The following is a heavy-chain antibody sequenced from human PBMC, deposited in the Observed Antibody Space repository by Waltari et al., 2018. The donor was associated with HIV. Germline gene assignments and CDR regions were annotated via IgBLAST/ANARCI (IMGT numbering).Heavy chain of an antibody. V-gene: IGHV4-34*01. CDR3: ASEIYDSSGQDAFDI. CDR1: GGSFSGYY. J-gene: IGHJ3*02. CDR2: INHSGRP. Sequence: QVQLQQWGAGLLKPSETLSLTCAVYGGSFSGYYWSWIRQPPGKGLEWIGEINHSGRPNYNPSRKSRATISVDTSKNQFSLKLSSVTAADTAVYYCASEIYDSSGQDAFDIWGQGTMVTVSS. D-gene: IGHD3-22*01.